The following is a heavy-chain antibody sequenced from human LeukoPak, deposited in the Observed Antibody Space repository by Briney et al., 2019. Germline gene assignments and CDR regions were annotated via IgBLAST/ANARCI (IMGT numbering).Heavy chain of an antibody. V-gene: IGHV3-21*01. CDR2: ISSSSSYI. Sequence: GGSLRLSCAASGFTFSSYSMNWVRQAPGKGLEWVSSISSSSSYIYYADSVKGRFTISRDNAKNSLYLQMNSLRAEDTAVYYCARDGQKAWELLGPAYYYCGMDVWGQGTTVTVSS. CDR3: ARDGQKAWELLGPAYYYCGMDV. J-gene: IGHJ6*02. D-gene: IGHD1-26*01. CDR1: GFTFSSYS.